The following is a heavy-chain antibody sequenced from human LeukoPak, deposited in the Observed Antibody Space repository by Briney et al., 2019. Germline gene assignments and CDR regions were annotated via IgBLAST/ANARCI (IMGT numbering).Heavy chain of an antibody. D-gene: IGHD1-26*01. Sequence: SETLSLTCTVSGGSISSYYWSWIRQPPGKGLEWIGYIYYSGSTNYNPSLKSRVTISVDTSKNQFSLKLSSVTAADTAVYYCAANGYYTIEYRGQGTLVTVSS. J-gene: IGHJ4*02. CDR2: IYYSGST. CDR3: AANGYYTIEY. CDR1: GGSISSYY. V-gene: IGHV4-59*01.